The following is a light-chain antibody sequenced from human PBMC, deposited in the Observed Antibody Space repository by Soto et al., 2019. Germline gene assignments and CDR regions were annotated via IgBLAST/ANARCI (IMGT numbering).Light chain of an antibody. CDR3: SSYTSSNTL. CDR1: TSDVAVSNY. V-gene: IGLV2-14*01. CDR2: EVS. J-gene: IGLJ2*01. Sequence: QSALTQPASVSGSPGQSITISCTASTSDVAVSNYVSWYQQLPGKAPKLLIYEVSYRPSGVSNRFSGSKSGSTASLTISGLQAEDEADYYCSSYTSSNTLFGGGTKVTVL.